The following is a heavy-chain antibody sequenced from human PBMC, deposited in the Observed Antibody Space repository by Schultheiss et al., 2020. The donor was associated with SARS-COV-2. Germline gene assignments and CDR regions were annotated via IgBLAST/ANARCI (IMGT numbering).Heavy chain of an antibody. CDR3: ELGLTNYGDYFDY. V-gene: IGHV4-39*07. Sequence: SETLSLTCTVSGGSISSSSYYWGWIRQPPGKGLEWIGSIYYSGSTYYNPSLKSRVTISVDTSKNQFSLKLSSVTAADTAVYYCELGLTNYGDYFDYWGQGTLVTVSS. CDR2: IYYSGST. CDR1: GGSISSSSYY. J-gene: IGHJ4*02. D-gene: IGHD4-17*01.